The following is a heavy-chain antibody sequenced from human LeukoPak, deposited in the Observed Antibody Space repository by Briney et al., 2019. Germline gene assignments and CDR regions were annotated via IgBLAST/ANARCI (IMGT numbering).Heavy chain of an antibody. CDR2: IYSGGST. J-gene: IGHJ4*02. V-gene: IGHV3-53*01. CDR3: ARVAGYYYDSSGYFSPYYFDY. Sequence: GGSLRLSCAASGFTFSSYSMSWVRQAPGKGLEWVSVIYSGGSTYYADSVKGRFTISRDNSKSTLYLQMNSLRAEDTAVYYCARVAGYYYDSSGYFSPYYFDYWGQGTLVTVSS. CDR1: GFTFSSYS. D-gene: IGHD3-22*01.